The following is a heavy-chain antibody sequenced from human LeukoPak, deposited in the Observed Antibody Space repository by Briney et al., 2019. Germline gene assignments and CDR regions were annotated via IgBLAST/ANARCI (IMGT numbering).Heavy chain of an antibody. CDR2: IEPSNSYT. V-gene: IGHV5-10-1*01. CDR3: ARRLYSGDEAYDY. Sequence: GESLRISCKGSGSLFTSYWINWVRPTPGKGLEWMERIEPSNSYTKYSPSFQVHVTMSTDQSISTAYLQWSSLKASDTAMYYCARRLYSGDEAYDYWGQGTLVTVSS. J-gene: IGHJ4*02. D-gene: IGHD5-12*01. CDR1: GSLFTSYW.